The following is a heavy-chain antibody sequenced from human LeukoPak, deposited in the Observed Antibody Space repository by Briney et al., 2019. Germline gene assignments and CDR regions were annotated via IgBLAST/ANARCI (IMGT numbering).Heavy chain of an antibody. J-gene: IGHJ5*02. Sequence: GGSLRLSCAASGFTFSDYAMSWVRQAPGKGLEWVANIKQDGSEKYYVDSVKGRFTISRDNAKNSLYLQMNSLRAEDTAVYYCARDEYCSSTSCSRHGWFDPWGQGTLVTSPQ. D-gene: IGHD2-2*01. CDR2: IKQDGSEK. V-gene: IGHV3-7*01. CDR1: GFTFSDYA. CDR3: ARDEYCSSTSCSRHGWFDP.